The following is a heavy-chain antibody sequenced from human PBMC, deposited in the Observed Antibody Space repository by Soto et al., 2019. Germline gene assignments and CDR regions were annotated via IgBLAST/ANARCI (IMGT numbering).Heavy chain of an antibody. D-gene: IGHD3-3*01. CDR3: ARDQCITAFGVNPMYYYGMAV. CDR2: ISTDNGNT. V-gene: IGHV1-18*01. Sequence: SVKVSSKASGYGITSSSFRWVHQATDQGLAWMEWISTDNGNTNYAKHLQGRVSMTTDTPTSTAYMDLRSLRSDDTAVYCCARDQCITAFGVNPMYYYGMAVWGQGSTVTVSS. J-gene: IGHJ6*01. CDR1: GYGITSSS.